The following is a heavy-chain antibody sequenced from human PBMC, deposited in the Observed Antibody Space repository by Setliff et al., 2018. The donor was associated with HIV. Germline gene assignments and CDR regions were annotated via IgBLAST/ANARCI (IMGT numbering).Heavy chain of an antibody. Sequence: PGGSLRLSCAASGFTFSSYWMSWVRQAPGKGLEWVANIKQDGSEKYYVDSVKGRFTISRDNAKNSLYLQMNSLRAEDTAVYYCAPPPPLFGLVRPIDYWGQGTRVTV. J-gene: IGHJ4*02. D-gene: IGHD6-19*01. CDR3: APPPPLFGLVRPIDY. CDR1: GFTFSSYW. V-gene: IGHV3-7*01. CDR2: IKQDGSEK.